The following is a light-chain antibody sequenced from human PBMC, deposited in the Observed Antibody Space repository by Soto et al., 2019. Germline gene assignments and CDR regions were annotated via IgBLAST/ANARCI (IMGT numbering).Light chain of an antibody. CDR1: QGISTW. CDR2: AAS. V-gene: IGKV1-12*01. J-gene: IGKJ4*01. Sequence: DIQMTQSPSSVSASVGDRVTITCRASQGISTWVAWYQLKPGKAPELLIYAASSLRDGVPSRFSGSGSGTEFTLIICSLQPEDVAPYYCREAKGFPLTFVAGTKVDVK. CDR3: REAKGFPLT.